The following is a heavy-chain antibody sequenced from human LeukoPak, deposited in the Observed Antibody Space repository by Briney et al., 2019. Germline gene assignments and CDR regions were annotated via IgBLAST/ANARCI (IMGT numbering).Heavy chain of an antibody. CDR2: IYSSGST. D-gene: IGHD2-21*01. V-gene: IGHV4-4*07. J-gene: IGHJ5*02. Sequence: SETLSLTCTVSGGSISSYYWNWIRQPAGKGLEWIGRIYSSGSTNYNPSLKRRVTMSVDTSKNQFSLKLSSVTAADTAVYYCARIRDLSWFDPWGQGTLVTVSS. CDR3: ARIRDLSWFDP. CDR1: GGSISSYY.